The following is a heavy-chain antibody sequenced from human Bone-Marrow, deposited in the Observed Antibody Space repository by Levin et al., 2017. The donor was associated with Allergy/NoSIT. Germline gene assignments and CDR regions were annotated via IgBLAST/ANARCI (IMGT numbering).Heavy chain of an antibody. J-gene: IGHJ4*02. D-gene: IGHD6-19*01. CDR2: IYYNGNT. CDR1: GGSLRSSSDY. CDR3: ARRWAGTHPFDR. Sequence: MPSETLSLTCTISGGSLRSSSDYWGWIRQAPGKGLEWIGEIYYNGNTFFNPSFQSRATIGADTSKRQISLRLTSVTAADMAIYFCARRWAGTHPFDRWGQGLPVTVSS. V-gene: IGHV4-39*01.